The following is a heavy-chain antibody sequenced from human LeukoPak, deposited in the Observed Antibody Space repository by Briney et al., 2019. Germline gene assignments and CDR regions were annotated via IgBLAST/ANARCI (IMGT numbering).Heavy chain of an antibody. CDR1: GFTFSSYA. J-gene: IGHJ4*02. CDR2: ISYDGSNK. D-gene: IGHD3-10*01. Sequence: GRSLRLSCAASGFTFSSYAMHWVRQAPGKGLEWVAVISYDGSNKYYADSVKGRFTISRDNSKNTLYLQMNSLRAEDTAVYYCARIHYGPGSSSLFDYWGQGTLVTVSS. CDR3: ARIHYGPGSSSLFDY. V-gene: IGHV3-30-3*01.